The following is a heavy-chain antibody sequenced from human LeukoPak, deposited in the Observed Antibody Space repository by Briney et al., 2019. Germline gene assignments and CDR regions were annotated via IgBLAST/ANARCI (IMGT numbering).Heavy chain of an antibody. CDR1: GGTFSSYA. Sequence: GSSVKVSCKASGGTFSSYAISWVRQAPGQGLEWMGGIIPIFGTANYAQKFQGRVTITADESTSTAYMELSSLKASDTAVYYCARVAGGYDAFDLWGQGTMVTVSS. CDR2: IIPIFGTA. J-gene: IGHJ3*01. CDR3: ARVAGGYDAFDL. V-gene: IGHV1-69*01. D-gene: IGHD5-12*01.